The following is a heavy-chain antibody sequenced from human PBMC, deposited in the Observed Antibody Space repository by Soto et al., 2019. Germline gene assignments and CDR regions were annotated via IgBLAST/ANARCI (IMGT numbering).Heavy chain of an antibody. Sequence: GGSLRLSCAASGFTFSSYAMSWVRQAPGKGLEWVSAISGSGGSTYYADSVKGRFTISRDNSKNTLYLQMNSLRAEETAVYYCAKVTLRYCSSTSCYADPWHWGQGTLVTVSS. D-gene: IGHD2-2*01. J-gene: IGHJ4*02. V-gene: IGHV3-23*01. CDR3: AKVTLRYCSSTSCYADPWH. CDR1: GFTFSSYA. CDR2: ISGSGGST.